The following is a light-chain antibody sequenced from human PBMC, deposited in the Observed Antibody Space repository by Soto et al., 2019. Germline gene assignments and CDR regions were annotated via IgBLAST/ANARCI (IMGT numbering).Light chain of an antibody. Sequence: QSALTQPASVSGSPGQSITISCTGTSSDIGGYNYVSWYQHHPGKAPKLMIYEVSNRPSGVSNRFPGSKSGNTASLTISGLQAEDEADYYCSSYTSSITRVFGTGTKLTVL. J-gene: IGLJ1*01. V-gene: IGLV2-14*01. CDR1: SSDIGGYNY. CDR3: SSYTSSITRV. CDR2: EVS.